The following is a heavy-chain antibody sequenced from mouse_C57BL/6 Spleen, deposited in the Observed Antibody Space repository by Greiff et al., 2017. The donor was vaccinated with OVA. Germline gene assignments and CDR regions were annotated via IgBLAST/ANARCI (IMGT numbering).Heavy chain of an antibody. Sequence: QVQLQQPGAELVRPGASVKLSCKASGYTFTSYWMHWVKQRPGQGLEWIGVIDPSDSYTNYNQKFKGKATLTVDTSSSTAYMQLSSLTSEDSAVYYCARGALEYWLDYWGQGTLVTVSA. D-gene: IGHD5-2*01. CDR3: ARGALEYWLDY. V-gene: IGHV1-59*01. J-gene: IGHJ3*01. CDR2: IDPSDSYT. CDR1: GYTFTSYW.